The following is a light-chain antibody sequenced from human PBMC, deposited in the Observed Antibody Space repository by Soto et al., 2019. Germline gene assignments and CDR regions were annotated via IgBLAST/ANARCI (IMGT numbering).Light chain of an antibody. Sequence: QSALTQPASVSGSPGQSITISCTGTSSDVGSYNLVSWYQQHPGKAPKLMIYDVNKRPSGVSNRFSGSKSGNTASLTISGLQAVDEADYCCCSYAGSTILVFGGGTKLTVL. CDR1: SSDVGSYNL. CDR2: DVN. CDR3: CSYAGSTILV. V-gene: IGLV2-23*02. J-gene: IGLJ2*01.